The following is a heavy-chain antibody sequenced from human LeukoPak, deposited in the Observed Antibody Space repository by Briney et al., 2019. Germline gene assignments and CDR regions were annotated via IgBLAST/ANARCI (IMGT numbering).Heavy chain of an antibody. J-gene: IGHJ4*02. CDR3: AKGILSPVIVPFDF. CDR2: ISTSGGST. D-gene: IGHD2-15*01. Sequence: GGPLGLSCAASGFTFSSYAVTGVPQAPGRGLEGVSAISTSGGSTFYADSVKGRFTISRDNSKNTLYLQMNSLRAEDTAVYYCAKGILSPVIVPFDFWGQGTLVTVSS. V-gene: IGHV3-23*01. CDR1: GFTFSSYA.